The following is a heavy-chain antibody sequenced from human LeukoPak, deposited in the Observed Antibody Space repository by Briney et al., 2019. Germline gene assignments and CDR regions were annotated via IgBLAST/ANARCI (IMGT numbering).Heavy chain of an antibody. D-gene: IGHD2-21*01. CDR2: INPNSGGT. J-gene: IGHJ4*02. CDR1: GYTFTGYY. V-gene: IGHV1-2*02. CDR3: ARSLLNCGGDCYAVDY. Sequence: ASVKVSCKASGYTFTGYYMHWVRQAPGQGLEWMGWINPNSGGTNYAQKFQGRGTMTRDTSISTDYMELSRLRSDDTAVYYSARSLLNCGGDCYAVDYWGQGTLVTVSS.